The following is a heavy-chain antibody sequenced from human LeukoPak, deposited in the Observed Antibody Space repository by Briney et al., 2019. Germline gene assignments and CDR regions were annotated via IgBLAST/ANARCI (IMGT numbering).Heavy chain of an antibody. CDR2: INHSGST. Sequence: SSETLSLTCAVYGGSFSGYYWSWIRQPPGKGLEWIGEINHSGSTNYNPSLKSRVTISVDTSKNQFSLKLSSVTAADTAVYYCARGPPSAFDIWGQGTMVTVSS. CDR3: ARGPPSAFDI. J-gene: IGHJ3*02. V-gene: IGHV4-34*01. CDR1: GGSFSGYY.